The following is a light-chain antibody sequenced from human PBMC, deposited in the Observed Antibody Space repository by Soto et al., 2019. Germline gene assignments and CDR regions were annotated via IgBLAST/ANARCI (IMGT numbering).Light chain of an antibody. CDR2: GAS. J-gene: IGKJ1*01. CDR1: ENIYTN. Sequence: EIVMPQSPATLSVSPGESSTLSCRASENIYTNLAWYQQNPGQATRLLIYGASTRATGIPARFSGSGSGTEFTLTISSLQPDEFATYYCQKYNSYSWTFGKGNKVDIK. CDR3: QKYNSYSWT. V-gene: IGKV3-15*01.